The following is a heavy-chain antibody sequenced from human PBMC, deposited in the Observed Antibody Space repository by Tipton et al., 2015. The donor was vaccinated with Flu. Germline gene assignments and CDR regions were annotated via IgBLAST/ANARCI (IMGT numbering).Heavy chain of an antibody. J-gene: IGHJ5*02. V-gene: IGHV3-66*01. CDR3: AREHYDQIKNEGWFDP. D-gene: IGHD3-16*01. CDR1: GFTVSSNY. CDR2: LYSSGST. Sequence: QLVQSGGGLVQPGGSLRLSCAASGFTVSSNYMTWVRQVPGKGLEWVSILYSSGSTYYADSVKDRFIISRDSSKNTLYLQMNSLRAEDTAVYYCAREHYDQIKNEGWFDPWGQGTLVTVSS.